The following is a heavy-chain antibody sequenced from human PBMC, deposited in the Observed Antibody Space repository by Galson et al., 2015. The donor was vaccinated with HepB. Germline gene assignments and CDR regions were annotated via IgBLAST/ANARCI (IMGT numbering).Heavy chain of an antibody. J-gene: IGHJ4*02. Sequence: ETLSLTCAVSGGSISSSNWWSWVRQPPGKGLEWIGEIYHSGSTNYNPPLKSRVTISVDKSKNQFSLKLSSVTAADTAVYYCARAPYSSSSGYFDYWGQGTLVTVSS. CDR2: IYHSGST. CDR1: GGSISSSNW. D-gene: IGHD6-6*01. CDR3: ARAPYSSSSGYFDY. V-gene: IGHV4-4*02.